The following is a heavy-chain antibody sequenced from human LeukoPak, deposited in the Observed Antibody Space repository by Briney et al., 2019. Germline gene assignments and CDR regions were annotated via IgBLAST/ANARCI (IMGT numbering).Heavy chain of an antibody. V-gene: IGHV4-4*08. D-gene: IGHD3-3*01. CDR2: IYTSGST. CDR3: ARDEYYDFWSGTPNYYYYYMDV. Sequence: SETLSLTCTVSGGSISSYYWSWIRQPPGKGLEWIGYIYTSGSTNYNPSLKSRVTISVDTSKNQFSLKLSSVTTADTAVYYRARDEYYDFWSGTPNYYYYYMDVWGKGTTVTVSS. CDR1: GGSISSYY. J-gene: IGHJ6*03.